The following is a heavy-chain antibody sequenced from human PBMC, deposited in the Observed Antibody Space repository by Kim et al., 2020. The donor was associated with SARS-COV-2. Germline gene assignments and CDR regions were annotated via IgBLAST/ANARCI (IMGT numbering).Heavy chain of an antibody. V-gene: IGHV4-59*08. Sequence: YTPSLKSRVTISVDTSKNQFSLKLRSVTAADTAVYYWARHSIAAARRMDVWGQGTTVTVSS. J-gene: IGHJ6*02. CDR3: ARHSIAAARRMDV. D-gene: IGHD6-13*01.